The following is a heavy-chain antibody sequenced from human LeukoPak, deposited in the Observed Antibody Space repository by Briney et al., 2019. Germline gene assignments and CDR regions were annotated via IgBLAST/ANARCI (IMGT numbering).Heavy chain of an antibody. D-gene: IGHD3-3*01. CDR1: GGSISSYY. CDR3: ARNGYDFWSGPNAFDI. Sequence: SETLSLTCTVSGGSISSYYWSWIRQPPGKGLEWIGYIYYSGSTNYNPSLKSRVTISVDTSKNQFSLKLSSVTAADTAVYYCARNGYDFWSGPNAFDIWGQGTMVTVSS. CDR2: IYYSGST. J-gene: IGHJ3*02. V-gene: IGHV4-59*01.